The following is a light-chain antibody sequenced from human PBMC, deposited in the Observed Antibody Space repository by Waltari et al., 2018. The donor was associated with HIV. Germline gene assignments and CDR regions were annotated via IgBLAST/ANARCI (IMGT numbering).Light chain of an antibody. V-gene: IGLV2-14*03. J-gene: IGLJ3*02. Sequence: QSALTQPASVSGSPGQSITISCTGTSSDVGGYNYVSWYQQHPGKAPKLMIYDVTNRPSGVYKRFSGAESGSAAALPMSGLQLEDEADYYCSSYTSSSTWVFGGGTKLTVL. CDR2: DVT. CDR1: SSDVGGYNY. CDR3: SSYTSSSTWV.